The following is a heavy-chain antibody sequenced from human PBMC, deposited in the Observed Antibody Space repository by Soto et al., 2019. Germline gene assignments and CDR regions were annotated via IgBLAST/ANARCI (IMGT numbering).Heavy chain of an antibody. V-gene: IGHV1-69*06. CDR3: ARGFYGGNSDYYGMDV. CDR1: GGTFSSYA. Sequence: AASVKVSCKASGGTFSSYAISWVRQAPGQGLEWMGGIIPIFGTANYAQKFQGRVTITADKSTSTAYMELSSLRSEDTAVYYCARGFYGGNSDYYGMDVWGQGTTVTVSS. D-gene: IGHD4-17*01. CDR2: IIPIFGTA. J-gene: IGHJ6*02.